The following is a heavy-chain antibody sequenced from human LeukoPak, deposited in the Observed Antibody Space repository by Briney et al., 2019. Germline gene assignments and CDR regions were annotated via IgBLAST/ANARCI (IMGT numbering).Heavy chain of an antibody. CDR3: ARDLQTAVLDY. CDR1: GFTFISYG. D-gene: IGHD2-2*01. Sequence: ASVKVSCKASGFTFISYGISWVRQAPGQGLEWMGWINPNSGGTNYAQKFQGRVTMTRDTSISTAYMELSRLRSDDTAVYYCARDLQTAVLDYWGQGTLVTVSS. J-gene: IGHJ4*02. V-gene: IGHV1-2*02. CDR2: INPNSGGT.